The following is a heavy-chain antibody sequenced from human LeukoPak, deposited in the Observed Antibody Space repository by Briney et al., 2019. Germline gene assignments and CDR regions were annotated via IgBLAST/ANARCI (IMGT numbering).Heavy chain of an antibody. V-gene: IGHV3-7*03. J-gene: IGHJ4*02. CDR2: IKQDGSEK. Sequence: GGSLRFSCAASGFTFSSYWMSWVRQAPGKGLEWVANIKQDGSEKYYVDSVKGRFTISRDNAKNSLYLQMNSLRAEDTAVYYCAREPDTAMVWGYFDYWGQGTLVTVSS. CDR1: GFTFSSYW. D-gene: IGHD5-18*01. CDR3: AREPDTAMVWGYFDY.